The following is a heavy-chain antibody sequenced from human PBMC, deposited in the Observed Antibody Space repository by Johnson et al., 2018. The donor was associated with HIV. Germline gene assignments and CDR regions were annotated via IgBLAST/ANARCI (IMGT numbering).Heavy chain of an antibody. CDR3: ARSRGGSSEDAFDI. V-gene: IGHV3-30*03. D-gene: IGHD1-26*01. CDR2: ISYDGNNK. Sequence: QVQLVESGGGVVQPGRSLRLSCVASGFTFSSYGMHWVRQAPGKGLEWVAVISYDGNNKYYADSVKGRFTISRDNAKNSLYLQMNSLRAEDTAFYYCARSRGGSSEDAFDIWGQGTMVTVSS. CDR1: GFTFSSYG. J-gene: IGHJ3*02.